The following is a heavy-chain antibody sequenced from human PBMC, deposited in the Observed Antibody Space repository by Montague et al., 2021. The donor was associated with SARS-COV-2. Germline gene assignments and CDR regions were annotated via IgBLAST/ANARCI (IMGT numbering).Heavy chain of an antibody. D-gene: IGHD1-26*01. CDR2: IYFSGTT. CDR3: ARDDEVIYMPWE. CDR1: GGAIDRSVYY. J-gene: IGHJ4*02. V-gene: IGHV4-39*07. Sequence: SETLSLTCSVSGGAIDRSVYYWAWIRQPPGRGLEWIGSIYFSGTTYFNPFLKSRGTISVDTAKNQFSLRLSSVNAADTAVYYCARDDEVIYMPWEWGQGIQVTVSS.